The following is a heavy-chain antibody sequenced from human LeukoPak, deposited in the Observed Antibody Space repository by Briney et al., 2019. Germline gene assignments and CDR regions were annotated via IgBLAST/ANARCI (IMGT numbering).Heavy chain of an antibody. CDR2: IWYDGSNK. CDR1: GFTFSSYG. V-gene: IGHV3-33*01. CDR3: AREYCDYVWGSYRPYYFDY. Sequence: GGSLRLSCAASGFTFSSYGMHWVRQAPGKGLEWVAVIWYDGSNKYYADSVKGRFTISRDNSKNTLYLQMNSLRAEDTAVYYCAREYCDYVWGSYRPYYFDYWGQGTLVTVSS. D-gene: IGHD3-16*02. J-gene: IGHJ4*02.